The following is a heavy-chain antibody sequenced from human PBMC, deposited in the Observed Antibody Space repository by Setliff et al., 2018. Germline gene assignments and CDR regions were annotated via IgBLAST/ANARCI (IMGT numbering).Heavy chain of an antibody. Sequence: GGSLRLSCETSGFSFGAFTMNWVRQAPGKGLEWVSGIIQSGATFYADSVKGRFTISRDNSKSSVFLHINSVTAEDTAIYYCAKDKGTTMATQYFDYWGQGTLVTVSS. J-gene: IGHJ4*02. CDR1: GFSFGAFT. V-gene: IGHV3-23*01. D-gene: IGHD3-10*01. CDR2: IIQSGAT. CDR3: AKDKGTTMATQYFDY.